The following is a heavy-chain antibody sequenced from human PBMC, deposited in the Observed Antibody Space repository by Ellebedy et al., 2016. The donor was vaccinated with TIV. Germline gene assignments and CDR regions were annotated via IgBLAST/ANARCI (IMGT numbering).Heavy chain of an antibody. CDR2: INPNSGGT. Sequence: ASVKVSXKASGYTFTGYYMHWVRQAPGQGLEWMGWINPNSGGTNYAQKFQGWVTMTRDTSISTAYMELSRLRSDDTAVYYCARDMTTVTTGYYYYYGMDVWGQGTTVTVSS. CDR3: ARDMTTVTTGYYYYYGMDV. D-gene: IGHD4-11*01. V-gene: IGHV1-2*04. J-gene: IGHJ6*02. CDR1: GYTFTGYY.